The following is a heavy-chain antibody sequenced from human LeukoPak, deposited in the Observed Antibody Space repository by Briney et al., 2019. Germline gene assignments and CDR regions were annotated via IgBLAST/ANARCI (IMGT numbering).Heavy chain of an antibody. Sequence: GGSLRLSCAASGFTFSSDAMSWVRQAPGKGLEWVSTINYSGGTTYYADSVKGRFTISRDNSKNTLYLQMNSLRAEDTAVYYCARNYGAAGYWGQGTLVTVSS. D-gene: IGHD4/OR15-4a*01. CDR3: ARNYGAAGY. CDR2: INYSGGTT. CDR1: GFTFSSDA. V-gene: IGHV3-23*01. J-gene: IGHJ4*02.